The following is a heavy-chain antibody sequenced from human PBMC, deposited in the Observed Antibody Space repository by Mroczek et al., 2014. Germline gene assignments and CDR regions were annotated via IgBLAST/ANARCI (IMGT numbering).Heavy chain of an antibody. CDR3: ARDPARNYYDSSGYYKLGPQDAFDI. D-gene: IGHD3-22*01. CDR2: IYYSGST. CDR1: GGSISSYY. Sequence: QVQLQQWGPGLVKPSETLSLTCTVSGGSISSYYWSWIRQPPGKGLEWIGYIYYSGSTNYNPSLKSRVTISVDTSKNQFSLKLSSVTAADTAVYYCARDPARNYYDSSGYYKLGPQDAFDIWGQGTMVTVSS. V-gene: IGHV4-59*01. J-gene: IGHJ3*02.